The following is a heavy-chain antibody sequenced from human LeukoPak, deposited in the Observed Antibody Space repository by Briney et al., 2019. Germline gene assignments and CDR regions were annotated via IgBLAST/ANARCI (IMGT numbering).Heavy chain of an antibody. V-gene: IGHV3-9*01. J-gene: IGHJ5*02. D-gene: IGHD1-26*01. CDR3: AKDVGATPNWFDP. Sequence: GRSLRLSCAASGFTIDDYAMHWVRQAPGKGLEWVSGISWNSGSIGYADSVKGRFTISRDNAKNSLYLQMNSLRAEDTALYYCAKDVGATPNWFDPWGQGTLVTVSS. CDR1: GFTIDDYA. CDR2: ISWNSGSI.